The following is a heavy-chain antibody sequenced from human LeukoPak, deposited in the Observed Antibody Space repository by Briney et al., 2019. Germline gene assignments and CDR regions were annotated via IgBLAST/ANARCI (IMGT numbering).Heavy chain of an antibody. CDR2: INPNSGGT. CDR1: GYTFTGYY. D-gene: IGHD6-19*01. V-gene: IGHV1-2*02. Sequence: ASVKVSCKASGYTFTGYYMHWVRQAPGQGLEWMGWINPNSGGTNYAQKFQGRVTMTRDTSISTAYMELSRLRSEDTAVYYCAREESSGWNFDYWGQGTLVTVSS. J-gene: IGHJ4*02. CDR3: AREESSGWNFDY.